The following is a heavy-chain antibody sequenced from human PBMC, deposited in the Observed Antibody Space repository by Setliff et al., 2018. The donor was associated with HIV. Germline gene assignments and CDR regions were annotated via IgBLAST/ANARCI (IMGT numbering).Heavy chain of an antibody. CDR2: IYASGST. CDR1: GGSISSYY. D-gene: IGHD3-3*01. CDR3: ARGREWTHLDY. V-gene: IGHV4-4*07. Sequence: SETLSLTCTVTGGSISSYYWSWIRQPAGTGLEWIGRIYASGSTNYHPSLTSRVTMSVDTSKNHFSLKLSSVTAAYTAVFYCARGREWTHLDYWGQGTLVTVSS. J-gene: IGHJ4*02.